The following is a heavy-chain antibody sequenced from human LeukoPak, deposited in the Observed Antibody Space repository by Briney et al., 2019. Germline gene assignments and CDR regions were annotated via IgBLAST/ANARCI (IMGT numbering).Heavy chain of an antibody. CDR1: GFTVSSNY. D-gene: IGHD6-13*01. V-gene: IGHV3-53*01. Sequence: GGSLRLSCAASGFTVSSNYMSWVRQAPGKGLEWVSVIYSGGNTYYADSVKGRLTISRDNSKNTLYLQMNSLRAEDTAVYYCARDMYTSNYYRHHDAFDMWGQGTMVTVSS. CDR2: IYSGGNT. J-gene: IGHJ3*02. CDR3: ARDMYTSNYYRHHDAFDM.